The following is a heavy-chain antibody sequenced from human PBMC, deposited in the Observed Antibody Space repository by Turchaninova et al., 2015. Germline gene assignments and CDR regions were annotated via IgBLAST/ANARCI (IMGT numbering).Heavy chain of an antibody. CDR2: IADGGMT. CDR1: GLTLSNFA. CDR3: TAYPHY. D-gene: IGHD3-10*01. J-gene: IGHJ4*02. Sequence: EVLFLESGGGLVQPGGSLRLSCVASGLTLSNFAVSWVRRAPGKGLVWLSGIADGGMTYYAASVKGRFTISRDTSKDTLFLQVNNLRAEDTARYHCTAYPHYWGQGTLLTVSS. V-gene: IGHV3-23*01.